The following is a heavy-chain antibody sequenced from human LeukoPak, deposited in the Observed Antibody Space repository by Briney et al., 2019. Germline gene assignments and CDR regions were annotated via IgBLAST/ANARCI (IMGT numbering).Heavy chain of an antibody. J-gene: IGHJ4*02. CDR3: ARGALRLGELYYFDY. CDR2: IIPIFGTA. V-gene: IGHV1-69*05. CDR1: GGTFSSYA. Sequence: ASVKVSCKASGGTFSSYAVSWVRQAPGQGLEWMGRIIPIFGTANYAQKFQGRVTITTDDSTSTAYMELSSLRAEDTAVYYCARGALRLGELYYFDYWGQGTLVTVSS. D-gene: IGHD3-16*01.